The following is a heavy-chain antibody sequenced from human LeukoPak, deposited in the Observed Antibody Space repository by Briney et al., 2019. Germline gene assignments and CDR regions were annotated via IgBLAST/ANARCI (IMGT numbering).Heavy chain of an antibody. CDR3: ARDLSGSYY. Sequence: ASVKVSCKASGGTFSSYAISWVRQAPGQGLEWMGGIIPIFGTANYAQKLQGRVTMTTDTSTSTAYMELRSLRSDDTAVYYCARDLSGSYYWGQGTLVTVSS. J-gene: IGHJ4*02. V-gene: IGHV1-69*05. CDR2: IIPIFGTA. CDR1: GGTFSSYA. D-gene: IGHD1-26*01.